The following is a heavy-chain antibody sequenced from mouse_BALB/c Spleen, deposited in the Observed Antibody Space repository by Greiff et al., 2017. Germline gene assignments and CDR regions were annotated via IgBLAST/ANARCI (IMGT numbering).Heavy chain of an antibody. V-gene: IGHV5-12-2*01. CDR2: ISNGGGST. D-gene: IGHD2-4*01. Sequence: EVQGVESGGGLVQPGGSLKLSCAASGFTFSSYTMSWVRQTPEKRLEWVAYISNGGGSTYYPDTVKGRFTISRDNAKNTLYLQMSSLKSEDTAMYYCARHYDYDAWFAYWGQGTLVTVSA. CDR1: GFTFSSYT. CDR3: ARHYDYDAWFAY. J-gene: IGHJ3*01.